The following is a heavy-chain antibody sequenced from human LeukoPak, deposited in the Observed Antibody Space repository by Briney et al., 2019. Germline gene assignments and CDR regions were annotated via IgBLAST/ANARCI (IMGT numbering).Heavy chain of an antibody. D-gene: IGHD1-14*01. V-gene: IGHV1-2*02. J-gene: IGHJ3*02. CDR2: IHPNSGGT. CDR1: GFTFTGYY. CDR3: VRVMGRNYTPTPRDAFEI. Sequence: ASVKVSCKTSGFTFTGYYMHWVRQAPGQGLEWMGWIHPNSGGTDYAQKFQGRVTMARHTSIRTVYMELSRLRPDDTAVYYCVRVMGRNYTPTPRDAFEIWGQGTVVTVSS.